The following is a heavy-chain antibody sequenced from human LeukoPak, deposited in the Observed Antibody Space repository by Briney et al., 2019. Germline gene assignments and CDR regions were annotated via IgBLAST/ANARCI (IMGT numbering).Heavy chain of an antibody. J-gene: IGHJ4*02. D-gene: IGHD3-16*01. V-gene: IGHV3-53*01. CDR3: AREVRGDYFDF. CDR1: VFTFSSYA. CDR2: IHAGGTT. Sequence: PGGSLRLSCAASVFTFSSYAVTWVRQAPGKGLEWVSVIHAGGTTFYADSVKGRFTISRDNSKNTLYLQMNSLRADDTAVYYCAREVRGDYFDFWGQGTLVTVSS.